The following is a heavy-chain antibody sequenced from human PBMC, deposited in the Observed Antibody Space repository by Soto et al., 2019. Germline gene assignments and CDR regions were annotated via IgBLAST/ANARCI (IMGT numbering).Heavy chain of an antibody. CDR3: ARHRTDMVRGVISPFDAFDI. Sequence: SETLSLTCTVSGGSISSYYWSWIRQPPGKGLEWIGYIYYSGSTNYNPSLKSRVTISVDTSKNQFSLKLSSVTAADTAVYYCARHRTDMVRGVISPFDAFDIWGQGTMVTVSS. D-gene: IGHD3-10*01. CDR2: IYYSGST. V-gene: IGHV4-59*08. CDR1: GGSISSYY. J-gene: IGHJ3*02.